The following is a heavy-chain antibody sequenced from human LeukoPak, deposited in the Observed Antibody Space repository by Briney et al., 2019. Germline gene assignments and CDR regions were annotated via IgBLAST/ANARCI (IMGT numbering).Heavy chain of an antibody. CDR1: GYTFIGYY. D-gene: IGHD4-11*01. CDR3: ARERVTYYFDY. V-gene: IGHV1-2*02. J-gene: IGHJ4*02. Sequence: GASVLVPCKASGYTFIGYYMHWVRQPPGQGLEWMVWFNPNSGGTNYAQKFQGRVTITRDTSISKAYMELSRLRSDDTAVYYCARERVTYYFDYWGQGTLVTVSS. CDR2: FNPNSGGT.